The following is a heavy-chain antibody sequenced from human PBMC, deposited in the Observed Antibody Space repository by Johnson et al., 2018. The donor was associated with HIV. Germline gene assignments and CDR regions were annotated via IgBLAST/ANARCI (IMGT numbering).Heavy chain of an antibody. Sequence: EVQLVESGGGLVKPGGSLRLSCAASGFTFTNAWMSWVRQAPGKGLEWVANIKQDGSETYYVDSVKGRFTISRDNAKNSLYLQLNSLRAEDTALYYCAKDHPISVWGQGTMVTVSS. CDR3: AKDHPISV. J-gene: IGHJ3*01. CDR1: GFTFTNAW. CDR2: IKQDGSET. V-gene: IGHV3-7*05.